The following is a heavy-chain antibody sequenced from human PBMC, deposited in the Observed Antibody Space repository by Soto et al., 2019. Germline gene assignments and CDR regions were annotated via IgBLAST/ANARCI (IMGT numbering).Heavy chain of an antibody. V-gene: IGHV4-31*03. J-gene: IGHJ3*01. Sequence: QVQLQESGPGLVKPSQTLSLTCTVSGGSISTGGYYWSWIRQHPGRGLEWIGYIYHSGMTFSNPSLESRLAISRDTSKNKFSLKLSFATAAETAVYYCATVRWELHDAFYVWGQGTMVSVSS. D-gene: IGHD1-26*01. CDR1: GGSISTGGYY. CDR2: IYHSGMT. CDR3: ATVRWELHDAFYV.